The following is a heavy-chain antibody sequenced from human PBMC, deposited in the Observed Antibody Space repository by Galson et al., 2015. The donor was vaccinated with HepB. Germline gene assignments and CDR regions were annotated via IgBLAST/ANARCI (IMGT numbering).Heavy chain of an antibody. CDR2: INHSGST. J-gene: IGHJ4*02. D-gene: IGHD6-13*01. CDR1: GGSFSGYY. CDR3: ARVIAAAGFDY. Sequence: ETLSLTCAVYGGSFSGYYWSWIRQPPGKGLEWIGEINHSGSTNYNPSLKSRVTISVDTSKNQFSLKLSSVTAADTAVYYCARVIAAAGFDYWGQGTLVTVSS. V-gene: IGHV4-34*01.